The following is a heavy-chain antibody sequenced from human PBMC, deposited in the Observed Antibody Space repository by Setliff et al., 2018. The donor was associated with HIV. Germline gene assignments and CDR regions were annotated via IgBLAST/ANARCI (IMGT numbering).Heavy chain of an antibody. V-gene: IGHV1-3*01. CDR3: ARVPITIFGVPSWYFDL. J-gene: IGHJ2*01. CDR2: INAGNGNT. D-gene: IGHD3-3*01. Sequence: GPSVKVSCKASGYTFTSYAMHWVRQAPGQRLEWMGWINAGNGNTKYSQKFQGRVTITRDTSASTAYMELSSLRSEDTAVYYCARVPITIFGVPSWYFDLWGRGTLVTVS. CDR1: GYTFTSYA.